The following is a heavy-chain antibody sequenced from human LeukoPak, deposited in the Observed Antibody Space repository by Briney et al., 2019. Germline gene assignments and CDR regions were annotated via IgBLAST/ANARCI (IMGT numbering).Heavy chain of an antibody. CDR1: GYTFTSYY. Sequence: ASVKVSCKASGYTFTSYYMHWARQAPGQGLEWMGIINPSGGSTSYAQKFQGRVTMTRDTSTSTVYMELSSLRSEDTAVYYCAREGRYYYDSSGYYHNWFDPWGQGTLVTVSS. CDR3: AREGRYYYDSSGYYHNWFDP. V-gene: IGHV1-46*01. J-gene: IGHJ5*02. D-gene: IGHD3-22*01. CDR2: INPSGGST.